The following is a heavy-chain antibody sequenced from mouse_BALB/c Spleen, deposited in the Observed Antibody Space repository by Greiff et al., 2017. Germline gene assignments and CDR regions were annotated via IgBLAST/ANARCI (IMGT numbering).Heavy chain of an antibody. Sequence: DVKLVESGGGLVKPGGSLKLSCAASGFTFSSYAMSWVRQTPEKRLEWVASISSGGSTYYPDSVKGRFTISRDNARNILYLQMSSLRSEDTARYYCARGKDYYGSSRYAMDYWGQGTSVTVSA. CDR2: ISSGGST. J-gene: IGHJ4*01. D-gene: IGHD1-1*01. CDR3: ARGKDYYGSSRYAMDY. V-gene: IGHV5-6-5*01. CDR1: GFTFSSYA.